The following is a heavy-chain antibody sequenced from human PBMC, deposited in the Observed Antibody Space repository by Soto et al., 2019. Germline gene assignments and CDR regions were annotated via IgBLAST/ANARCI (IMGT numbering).Heavy chain of an antibody. D-gene: IGHD4-4*01. CDR2: IFYSGHL. J-gene: IGHJ6*02. CDR1: GTSFATYY. CDR3: ASSYSNYALIDYYYYGMDV. V-gene: IGHV4-59*01. Sequence: SETLSLTCAVPGTSFATYYWSWIRQPPGKGLEWIGYIFYSGHLKYNPSLKSRLTISVDPPKNQISLRLTSVTAADTAVYYCASSYSNYALIDYYYYGMDVWGQGTTVT.